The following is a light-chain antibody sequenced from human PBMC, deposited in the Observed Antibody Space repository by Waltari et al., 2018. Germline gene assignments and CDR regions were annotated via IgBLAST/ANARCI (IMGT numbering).Light chain of an antibody. CDR1: QNLLYSSVNKNY. CDR2: WAS. V-gene: IGKV4-1*01. Sequence: DIVMTQSPDSLAVSLGERATINCKSSQNLLYSSVNKNYLAWYQQKSGQTPKLLIYWASTRESGVPDRFSGSGSGTDFTLTISSLQAEDVAVYYCHQYYIPPLTFGQGTRLEIK. J-gene: IGKJ5*01. CDR3: HQYYIPPLT.